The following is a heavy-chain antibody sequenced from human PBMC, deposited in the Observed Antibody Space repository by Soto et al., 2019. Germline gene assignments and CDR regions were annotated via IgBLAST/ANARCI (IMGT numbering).Heavy chain of an antibody. CDR3: ARGRNAILAYYYYMDV. V-gene: IGHV4-34*01. CDR1: GGSFSGYY. D-gene: IGHD2-21*01. CDR2: INHSGST. Sequence: SETLSLTCAVYGGSFSGYYWSWIRQPPGKGLEWIGEINHSGSTNYNPSLKSRVTISVDTSKNQFSLKLSSVTAADTAVYYCARGRNAILAYYYYMDVWGKGTTVTVSS. J-gene: IGHJ6*03.